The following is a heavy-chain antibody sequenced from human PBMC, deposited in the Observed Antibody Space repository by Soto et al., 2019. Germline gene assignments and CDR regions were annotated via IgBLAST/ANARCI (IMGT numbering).Heavy chain of an antibody. CDR2: ISYDGSNK. CDR3: AKDSNYDFWSGYPSTNGMDV. CDR1: GFTFSSYD. D-gene: IGHD3-3*01. J-gene: IGHJ6*02. Sequence: PGGSLRLSCAASGFTFSSYDMHWVRRAPGKGLEWVAVISYDGSNKYYADSVKGRFTISRDNSKNTLYLQMNSLRAEDTAVYYCAKDSNYDFWSGYPSTNGMDVWGQGTTVTVSS. V-gene: IGHV3-30*18.